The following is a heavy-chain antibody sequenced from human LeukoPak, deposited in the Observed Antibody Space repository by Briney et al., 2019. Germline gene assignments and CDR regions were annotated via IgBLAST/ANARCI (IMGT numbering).Heavy chain of an antibody. CDR1: GFTFSSYE. CDR2: VSSSGSTI. CDR3: ARINGDRDY. Sequence: GGSLRLSCAASGFTFSSYEMNWVRQAPEKGLEWVSCVSSSGSTIYYADSVKGRFTISRDNAKNSLYLQMNSLRAEDTAVYYCARINGDRDYWGQGTLVTVSS. J-gene: IGHJ4*02. D-gene: IGHD4-17*01. V-gene: IGHV3-48*03.